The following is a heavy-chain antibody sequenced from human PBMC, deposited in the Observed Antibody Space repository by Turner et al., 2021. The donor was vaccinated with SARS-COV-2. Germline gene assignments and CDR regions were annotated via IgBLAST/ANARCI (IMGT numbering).Heavy chain of an antibody. J-gene: IGHJ4*02. D-gene: IGHD6-19*01. CDR3: ARQVSILGRWLAPFDS. Sequence: QLQLQESGPGLVKPSETLSLPCTLSSGSISSSAYYWGWIRQPPGKGLEWIGSFFYSVSTYYSPSLKSRITISVDTSKNQFSLNLSSVTAADTAVYYCARQVSILGRWLAPFDSWGQGTLVTVSS. CDR2: FFYSVST. V-gene: IGHV4-39*01. CDR1: SGSISSSAYY.